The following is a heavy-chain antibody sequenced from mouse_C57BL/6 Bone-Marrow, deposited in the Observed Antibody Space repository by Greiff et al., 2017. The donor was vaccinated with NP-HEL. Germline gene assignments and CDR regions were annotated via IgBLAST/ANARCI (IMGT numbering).Heavy chain of an antibody. CDR1: GYAFTNYL. CDR2: INPGSGGT. J-gene: IGHJ1*03. CDR3: ARWENWDWYFDV. V-gene: IGHV1-54*01. D-gene: IGHD4-1*01. Sequence: VQLQQSGAELVRPGTSVKVSCKASGYAFTNYLIEWVKQRPGQGLEWIGVINPGSGGTNYNEKFKGKATLTADKSSSTAYMQLSSLTSEDSAVYFGARWENWDWYFDVWGTGTTVTVSS.